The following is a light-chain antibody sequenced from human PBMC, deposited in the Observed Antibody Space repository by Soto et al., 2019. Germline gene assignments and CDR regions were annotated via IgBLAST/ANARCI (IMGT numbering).Light chain of an antibody. CDR3: QQYNSYLWT. CDR1: QSIGSW. Sequence: DNQMTQSPSTLSASVGDRVTITCRASQSIGSWLAWYQQKPGKAPNLLIYDASSLESGVPSRFSGSGSGTEFTLTISSLQPDDFATYYCQQYNSYLWTFGQGTKVEIK. V-gene: IGKV1-5*01. J-gene: IGKJ1*01. CDR2: DAS.